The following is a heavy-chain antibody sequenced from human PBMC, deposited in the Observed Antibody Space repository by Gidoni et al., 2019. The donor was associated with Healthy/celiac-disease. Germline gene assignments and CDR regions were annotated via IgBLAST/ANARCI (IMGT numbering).Heavy chain of an antibody. CDR3: AKVLPLQRDCGGDCHDY. V-gene: IGHV3-23*01. J-gene: IGHJ4*02. CDR2: ISGSGGST. CDR1: GFTFSSYA. Sequence: EVQLLESGGGLVQPGGSLRLSCAASGFTFSSYAMSWVRQAPGKGLEWVSAISGSGGSTYYADSVKGRFTISRDNSKNTLYLQMNSLRAEDTAVYYCAKVLPLQRDCGGDCHDYWGQGTLVTVSS. D-gene: IGHD2-21*02.